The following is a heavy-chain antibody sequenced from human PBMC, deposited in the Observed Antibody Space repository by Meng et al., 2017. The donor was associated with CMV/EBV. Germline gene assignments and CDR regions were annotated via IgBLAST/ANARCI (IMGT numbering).Heavy chain of an antibody. J-gene: IGHJ6*02. Sequence: GESLKISCAASGFTFSSYSMNWVRQAPGKGLEWVSYISSSSSTIYYADSVKGRFTISRDNAKNSLYLQMNSLRAEDTAVYYCARDEARVVDYYYYGMDVWGQGTTVTVSS. D-gene: IGHD2-15*01. V-gene: IGHV3-48*04. CDR1: GFTFSSYS. CDR2: ISSSSSTI. CDR3: ARDEARVVDYYYYGMDV.